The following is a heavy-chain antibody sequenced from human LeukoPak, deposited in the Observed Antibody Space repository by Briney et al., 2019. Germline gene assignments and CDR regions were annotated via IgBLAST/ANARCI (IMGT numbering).Heavy chain of an antibody. V-gene: IGHV4-4*02. J-gene: IGHJ4*02. CDR3: AKVRVTPYIAFDQ. CDR1: GGSIGINNW. CDR2: IYYNGNT. D-gene: IGHD2-21*02. Sequence: SETLSLTCAVSGGSIGINNWWSWVRQSPGKGLEWIGEIYYNGNTNYNSSLKSRVTISVDRSKSQFSLRLNSVTAADTGTYYCAKVRVTPYIAFDQWGQGTLVTVSS.